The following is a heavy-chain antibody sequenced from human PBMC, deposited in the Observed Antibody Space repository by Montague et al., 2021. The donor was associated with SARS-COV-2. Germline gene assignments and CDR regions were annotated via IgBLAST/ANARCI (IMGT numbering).Heavy chain of an antibody. Sequence: SETLSLTCTVSGGSVSSSSYSWGWIRQPPVKGLEWIGSIYYTGSTYYNPSLKSRVTISVDTSKNQFSLRLSSVTAADTAVYYCARHITGSGNAFDIWGQGTMVTVSS. V-gene: IGHV4-39*01. CDR3: ARHITGSGNAFDI. J-gene: IGHJ3*02. CDR2: IYYTGST. D-gene: IGHD3-10*01. CDR1: GGSVSSSSYS.